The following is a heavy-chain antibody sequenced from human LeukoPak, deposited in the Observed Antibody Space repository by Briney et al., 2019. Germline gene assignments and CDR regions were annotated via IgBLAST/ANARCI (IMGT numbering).Heavy chain of an antibody. D-gene: IGHD5-12*01. CDR1: GYIFTSYW. CDR2: IDPTDSYT. CDR3: ARGGKSAYGWFDP. Sequence: GESLKISCKGSGYIFTSYWITWVRQMPGKGLEWMGMIDPTDSYTNYSPSFQGHVTISADKSISTAYLQWSSLKASDTAMYYCARGGKSAYGWFDPWGQGALVTVSS. V-gene: IGHV5-10-1*01. J-gene: IGHJ5*02.